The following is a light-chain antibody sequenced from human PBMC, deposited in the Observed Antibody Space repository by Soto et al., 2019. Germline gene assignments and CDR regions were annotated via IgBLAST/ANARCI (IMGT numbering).Light chain of an antibody. Sequence: QLVLTQPPSVSGAPGQRVTISCTGSSSSFGAGYDVHWYQQLPGTAPKLLIYGNSNRPSGVPDRFSGSKSGTSASLAITGLQAEDEADYYCQSYDSSLSGSWVFGGGTKLTVL. CDR2: GNS. V-gene: IGLV1-40*01. CDR3: QSYDSSLSGSWV. CDR1: SSSFGAGYD. J-gene: IGLJ3*02.